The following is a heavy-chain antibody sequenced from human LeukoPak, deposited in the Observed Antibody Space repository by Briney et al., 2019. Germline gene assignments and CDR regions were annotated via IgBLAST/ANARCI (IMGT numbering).Heavy chain of an antibody. CDR2: IYYSGRT. Sequence: PSHTLSHPCTVSGGSLSSGDYYWRWLRPPPGKRLEWIGYIYYSGRTYYNPAVKSRVAISRDASKNQFSLKLSSVTAADAAVYYCARAGGYWSGGSCYYYYGMDVWGQGTTVTVSS. CDR1: GGSLSSGDYY. D-gene: IGHD2-15*01. J-gene: IGHJ6*02. V-gene: IGHV4-30-4*01. CDR3: ARAGGYWSGGSCYYYYGMDV.